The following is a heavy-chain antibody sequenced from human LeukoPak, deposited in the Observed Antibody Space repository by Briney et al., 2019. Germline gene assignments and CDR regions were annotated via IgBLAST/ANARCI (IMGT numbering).Heavy chain of an antibody. J-gene: IGHJ6*03. V-gene: IGHV1-69*05. Sequence: SVKVSCKACGGTFSGYAISWVRQAPGQGLEWMGGIIPIFGTANYAQKFQGRVTTTTDESTSTAYMELSSLTSEDTAVYYCARPSDSSGYYYYYYIDVWGKGTTVTLSS. CDR2: IIPIFGTA. D-gene: IGHD3-22*01. CDR1: GGTFSGYA. CDR3: ARPSDSSGYYYYYYIDV.